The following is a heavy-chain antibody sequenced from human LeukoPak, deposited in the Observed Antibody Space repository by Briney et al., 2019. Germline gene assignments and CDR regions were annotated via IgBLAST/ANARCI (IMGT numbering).Heavy chain of an antibody. CDR3: ARERLGELSFPLFDY. CDR2: ISSSGSTI. D-gene: IGHD3-16*02. J-gene: IGHJ4*02. Sequence: GGSLRLSCAASGFIFSDYYMSWIRQAPGKGLEWVPYISSSGSTIYYADSVKGRFTISRDNAKNSLYLQMNSLRAEGTAVYYCARERLGELSFPLFDYWGQGTLVTVSS. V-gene: IGHV3-11*01. CDR1: GFIFSDYY.